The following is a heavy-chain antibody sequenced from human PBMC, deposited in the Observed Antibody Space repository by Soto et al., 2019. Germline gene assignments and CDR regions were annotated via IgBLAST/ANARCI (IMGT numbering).Heavy chain of an antibody. CDR3: ARDRVGNDY. V-gene: IGHV1-3*01. CDR1: GYTFTSYS. Sequence: QVQLVQSGAEVQKPGASVKLSCKASGYTFTSYSMYWVRQAPGQSLEWLGWINGGNGDTRYPQKFQGRVTVTRDTSASTVYMELSSLNSEDTAVYYCARDRVGNDYWGQGTQVTVSS. J-gene: IGHJ4*02. CDR2: INGGNGDT.